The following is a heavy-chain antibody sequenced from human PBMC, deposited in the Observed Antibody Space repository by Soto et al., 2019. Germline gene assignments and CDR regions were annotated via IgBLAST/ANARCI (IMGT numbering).Heavy chain of an antibody. CDR1: GFTFSSYS. J-gene: IGHJ4*02. CDR3: ARDVEEQQLVQCFDY. Sequence: LRLSCAASGFTFSSYSMNWVRQAPGKGLEWVSSISSSSSYIYYADSVKGRFTISRDNAKNSLYLQMNSLRAEDTAVYYCARDVEEQQLVQCFDYWGQGTLVTVSS. V-gene: IGHV3-21*01. CDR2: ISSSSSYI. D-gene: IGHD6-13*01.